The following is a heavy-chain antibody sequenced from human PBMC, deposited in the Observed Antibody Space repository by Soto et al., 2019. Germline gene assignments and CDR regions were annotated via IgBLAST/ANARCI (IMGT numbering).Heavy chain of an antibody. CDR1: GGSISSYY. CDR2: IYYSGST. D-gene: IGHD1-20*01. Sequence: PSETLSLTCTVSGGSISSYYWSWIRQPPGKGLEWIGYIYYSGSTNYNPSLKSRVTISVDTSKNQFSLKLSSVTAADTAVYYCARDRLYNWNGANYAFDIWGQGTMVTVSS. J-gene: IGHJ3*02. V-gene: IGHV4-59*01. CDR3: ARDRLYNWNGANYAFDI.